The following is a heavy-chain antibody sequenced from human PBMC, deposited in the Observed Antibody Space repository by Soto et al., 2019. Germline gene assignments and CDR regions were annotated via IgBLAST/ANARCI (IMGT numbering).Heavy chain of an antibody. CDR3: ARDSQPYCSSTSCYGTQNWFDP. J-gene: IGHJ5*02. V-gene: IGHV3-48*01. CDR2: ISSSSRTI. D-gene: IGHD2-2*01. Sequence: GGSPRLSCAASGFTSSSYSMNWVRQAPGKGLEWVSSISSSSRTIYYADSVKGRFTISRDNAKNSLYLQMNSLRAEDTAVYYCARDSQPYCSSTSCYGTQNWFDPWGQGTLVTVSS. CDR1: GFTSSSYS.